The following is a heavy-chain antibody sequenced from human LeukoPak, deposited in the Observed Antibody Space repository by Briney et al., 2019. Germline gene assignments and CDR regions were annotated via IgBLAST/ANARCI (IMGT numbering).Heavy chain of an antibody. CDR3: ARDRDGYDYLDF. J-gene: IGHJ4*02. D-gene: IGHD5-12*01. V-gene: IGHV4-59*01. CDR1: GGSISTYY. CDR2: VYHTGST. Sequence: SETLSLTCNVSGGSISTYYWSWIRQPPGKGLEWIGYVYHTGSTNYNPSLKSRVTMSVDTSKNQFSLRLSSVTAADTAVYYCARDRDGYDYLDFWGQGTLVTVSS.